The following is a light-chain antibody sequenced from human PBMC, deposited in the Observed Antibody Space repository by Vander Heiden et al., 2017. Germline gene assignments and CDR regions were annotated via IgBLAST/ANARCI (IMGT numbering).Light chain of an antibody. CDR1: QGISSY. Sequence: DIPMTQSPSFLSASVGDRVTITCRASQGISSYLAWYQQKPGKAPKLLIYAASTLQSGVPSRFSGSGSGTEFTLTISSLQPEDFATYYCQQYNSHPLTFGGGTKVEIK. CDR3: QQYNSHPLT. V-gene: IGKV1-9*01. J-gene: IGKJ4*01. CDR2: AAS.